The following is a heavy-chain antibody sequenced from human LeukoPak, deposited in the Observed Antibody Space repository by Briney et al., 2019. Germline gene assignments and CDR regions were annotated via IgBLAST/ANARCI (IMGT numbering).Heavy chain of an antibody. D-gene: IGHD1-26*01. CDR1: GYTFIDYY. V-gene: IGHV1-2*06. Sequence: ASVKVSCKASGYTFIDYYIHWVRQAPGQGLEWMGRINPNSGGSNYAQNFQGRVTMTRDTSISTDYMELSRLRSDDTAVYYCARGLLSGSYDYWGQGTLVTVSS. CDR3: ARGLLSGSYDY. CDR2: INPNSGGS. J-gene: IGHJ4*02.